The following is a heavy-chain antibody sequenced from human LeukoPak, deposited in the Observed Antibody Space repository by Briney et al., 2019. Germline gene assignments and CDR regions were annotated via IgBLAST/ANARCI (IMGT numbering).Heavy chain of an antibody. CDR2: ISGSGGST. V-gene: IGHV3-23*01. J-gene: IGHJ4*02. CDR3: AREVSEGFDF. Sequence: GGSLRLSCAASGFTFSSYAMSWVRQAPGKGLEWVSAISGSGGSTYYADSVKGRFAISRDNAKNSLYLQMNSLRAEDTALYYCAREVSEGFDFWGQGTLVTVSS. CDR1: GFTFSSYA. D-gene: IGHD3-22*01.